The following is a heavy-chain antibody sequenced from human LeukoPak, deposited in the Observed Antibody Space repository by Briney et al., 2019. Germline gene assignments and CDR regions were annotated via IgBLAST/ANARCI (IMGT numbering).Heavy chain of an antibody. CDR1: GLTFSSYW. CDR2: IKGDGSST. J-gene: IGHJ4*02. CDR3: VSFYETY. Sequence: PGGSLRLSCAGSGLTFSSYWMHWVRQAPGKGLVWVSRIKGDGSSTSYADSVKGRFTISKDNAKNTVYLQMNNLRAEDTAVYYCVSFYETYWGRGTLVTVSS. V-gene: IGHV3-74*01. D-gene: IGHD2-2*01.